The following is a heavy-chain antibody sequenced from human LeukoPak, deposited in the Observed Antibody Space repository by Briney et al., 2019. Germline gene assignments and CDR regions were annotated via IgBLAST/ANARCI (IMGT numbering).Heavy chain of an antibody. CDR1: GFTFSRNG. CDR2: ISGSGGST. D-gene: IGHD5-24*01. J-gene: IGHJ4*02. CDR3: ANGRERKSFDY. V-gene: IGHV3-23*01. Sequence: GGSLRLSCATSGFTFSRNGMHWVRQAPGKGLEWVSAISGSGGSTYYADSVKGRFTISRENSKNTLYLQMNSQRAEDTAVYYCANGRERKSFDYWGQGTLVTVSS.